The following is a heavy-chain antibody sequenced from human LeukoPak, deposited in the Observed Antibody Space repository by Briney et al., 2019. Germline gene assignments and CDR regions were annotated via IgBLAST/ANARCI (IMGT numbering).Heavy chain of an antibody. J-gene: IGHJ1*01. Sequence: SETLSLTCTVSGYSISSGYYWGWIRQPPGKGLEWIGSIYHSGSTYYNPSLKSRLTISVDTSKNQFSLKLSSVTAADTAVYYCASSLWDFWSGYSFQHWGQGTLVTVSS. CDR1: GYSISSGYY. CDR3: ASSLWDFWSGYSFQH. V-gene: IGHV4-38-2*02. D-gene: IGHD3-3*01. CDR2: IYHSGST.